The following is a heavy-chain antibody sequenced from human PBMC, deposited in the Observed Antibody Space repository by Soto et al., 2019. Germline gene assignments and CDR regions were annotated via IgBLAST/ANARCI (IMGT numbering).Heavy chain of an antibody. CDR2: IQSDGSSI. CDR3: ARSGGIDH. Sequence: EVQMVESGGGLVQPGGSLRLSCAASGFIFNNYWMHWVRQVPGKGLMWVSRIQSDGSSIDYADSVKGRFTISRDTVYLQMNSLRVEDTAVYYCARSGGIDHWGQGTLVTVSS. D-gene: IGHD3-3*01. V-gene: IGHV3-74*01. J-gene: IGHJ4*02. CDR1: GFIFNNYW.